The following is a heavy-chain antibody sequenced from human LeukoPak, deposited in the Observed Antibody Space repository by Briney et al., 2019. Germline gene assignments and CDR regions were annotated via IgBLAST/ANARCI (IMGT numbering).Heavy chain of an antibody. D-gene: IGHD3-10*01. CDR2: INPNSGGT. CDR1: GYTFTGYY. Sequence: ASVKVSCKASGYTFTGYYMHWVRQAPGQGLEWMGWINPNSGGTNYAQKFQGRVTMIRDTSISTAYMELSRLRSDDTAVYYCARGELIQGMKWFGELWYWFDPWGQGTLVTVSS. V-gene: IGHV1-2*02. J-gene: IGHJ5*02. CDR3: ARGELIQGMKWFGELWYWFDP.